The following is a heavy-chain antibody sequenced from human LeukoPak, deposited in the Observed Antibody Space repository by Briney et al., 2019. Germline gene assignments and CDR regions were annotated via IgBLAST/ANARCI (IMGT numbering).Heavy chain of an antibody. V-gene: IGHV4-61*02. CDR3: ARAPRGYYYGSGSSPFEAFDI. CDR2: IYTSGST. J-gene: IGHJ3*02. D-gene: IGHD3-10*01. CDR1: GGSISSGSYY. Sequence: SETLSLTCTVSGGSISSGSYYWSWIRQPAGKGLEWIGRIYTSGSTNYNPSLKSRVTISVDTSKNQFSLKLSSVTAADTAVYYCARAPRGYYYGSGSSPFEAFDIWGQGTMVTVSS.